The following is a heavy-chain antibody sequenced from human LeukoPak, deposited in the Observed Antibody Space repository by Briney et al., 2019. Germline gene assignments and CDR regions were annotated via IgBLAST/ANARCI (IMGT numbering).Heavy chain of an antibody. V-gene: IGHV1-2*02. CDR2: INPNSGGT. CDR1: GYTFTGYY. D-gene: IGHD6-6*01. J-gene: IGHJ4*02. Sequence: GASVKVSCKASGYTFTGYYMHWVRQAPGQGLEWMGWINPNSGGTNYAQKFQGRVTMTRDTSISTAYMELSRLRSDDTAVYYCARVEYSSSYPRFDDWGQGTLVTVSS. CDR3: ARVEYSSSYPRFDD.